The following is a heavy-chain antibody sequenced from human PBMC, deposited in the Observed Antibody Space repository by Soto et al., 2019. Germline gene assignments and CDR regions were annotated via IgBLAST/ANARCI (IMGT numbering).Heavy chain of an antibody. CDR2: ISSSSSYI. CDR1: GFTFSSYS. J-gene: IGHJ4*02. V-gene: IGHV3-21*01. D-gene: IGHD1-26*01. Sequence: LRLSCAASGFTFSSYSMNWVRQAPGKGLEWVSSISSSSSYIYYADSVKGRCTISSDNAKNSLYLQMNSLIAEDTAVYYCARDLVGAPQQDWGEGTLVTVSS. CDR3: ARDLVGAPQQD.